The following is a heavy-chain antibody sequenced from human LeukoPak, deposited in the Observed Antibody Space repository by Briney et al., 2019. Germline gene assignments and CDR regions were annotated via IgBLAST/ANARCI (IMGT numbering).Heavy chain of an antibody. J-gene: IGHJ4*02. D-gene: IGHD3-16*01. CDR3: AKASGAAAVITFDY. V-gene: IGHV3-30*18. CDR2: ISYDGSKN. Sequence: GGSLRLSCAASGFTFSSYDMHWVRQAPGKGPEWVAVISYDGSKNYYADSVKGRFTISRDSSKNTLYLQMNNLRDEDTAVYSCAKASGAAAVITFDYWGQGTLVTVSS. CDR1: GFTFSSYD.